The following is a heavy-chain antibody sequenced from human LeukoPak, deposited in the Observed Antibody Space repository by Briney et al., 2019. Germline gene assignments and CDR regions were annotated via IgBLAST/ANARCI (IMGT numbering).Heavy chain of an antibody. V-gene: IGHV4-31*03. CDR1: GGSISSGGYY. J-gene: IGHJ5*02. Sequence: SETLSLTCTVSGGSISSGGYYWSWIRQHPGKGLEWIGYIYYIGSTYSNPSLKSRVTISVDTSKNQFSLNLSSVTAADTAVYYCARYCSSTNCYKGGFDPWGQGTLITVSS. D-gene: IGHD2-2*02. CDR3: ARYCSSTNCYKGGFDP. CDR2: IYYIGST.